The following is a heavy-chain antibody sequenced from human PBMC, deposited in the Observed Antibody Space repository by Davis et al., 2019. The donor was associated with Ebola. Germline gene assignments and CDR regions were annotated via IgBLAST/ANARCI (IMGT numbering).Heavy chain of an antibody. Sequence: GESLKIPCKGSGYSFTSYWIGWVRQMSGKGLEWMGIIYPGDSDTRYSPSFQGQVTISADKSISTAYLQWSSLKASDTAMYYCARQRRAVVNWFDPWGQGTLVTVSS. D-gene: IGHD6-19*01. CDR1: GYSFTSYW. J-gene: IGHJ5*02. CDR2: IYPGDSDT. CDR3: ARQRRAVVNWFDP. V-gene: IGHV5-51*01.